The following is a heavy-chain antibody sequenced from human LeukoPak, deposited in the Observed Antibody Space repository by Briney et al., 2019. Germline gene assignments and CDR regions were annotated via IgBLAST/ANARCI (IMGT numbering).Heavy chain of an antibody. V-gene: IGHV3-23*01. D-gene: IGHD2-2*01. J-gene: IGHJ2*01. Sequence: GGSLRLSCAASGFTFSSYAMRWVRQAPGKGLEWVSAISGSGGSTYYADSVKGRFTISRDNSKNTLYLQMNSLRAEDTAVYYCAKGRRTGNIVVVPAAILAAWYFALWGRGTLVTVSS. CDR3: AKGRRTGNIVVVPAAILAAWYFAL. CDR1: GFTFSSYA. CDR2: ISGSGGST.